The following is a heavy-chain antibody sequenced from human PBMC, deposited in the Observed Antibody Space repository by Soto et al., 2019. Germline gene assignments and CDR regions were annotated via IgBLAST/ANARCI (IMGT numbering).Heavy chain of an antibody. D-gene: IGHD2-2*02. CDR3: ARDKEIIDCSSTSCYIGHYYGMDV. CDR1: GFTFSSYW. Sequence: EVQLVESGGGLVQPGGSLRLSCAASGFTFSSYWMSWVRQAPGKGLEWVANIKQDGSEKYYVDSVKGRFTISRDNAKNSLYLQMNSLRAEDTAVYYCARDKEIIDCSSTSCYIGHYYGMDVW. V-gene: IGHV3-7*03. CDR2: IKQDGSEK. J-gene: IGHJ6*01.